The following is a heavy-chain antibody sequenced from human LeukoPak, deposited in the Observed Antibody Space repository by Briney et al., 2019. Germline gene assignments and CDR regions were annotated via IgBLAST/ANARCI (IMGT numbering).Heavy chain of an antibody. J-gene: IGHJ5*02. CDR1: GFTFSSYW. Sequence: GGSLRLSCAASGFTFSSYWMSWVRQAPGKGLEWVANIKQDGSEKYYVDSVKGRFTISRDNAKNSLYLQMNSLRAEDTAVYYCAKDPYEQWLVENWFDPWGQGTLVTVSS. CDR2: IKQDGSEK. D-gene: IGHD6-19*01. V-gene: IGHV3-7*03. CDR3: AKDPYEQWLVENWFDP.